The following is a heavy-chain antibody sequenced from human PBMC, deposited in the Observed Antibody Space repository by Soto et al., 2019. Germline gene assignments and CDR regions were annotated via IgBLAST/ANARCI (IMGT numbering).Heavy chain of an antibody. CDR3: AGWITAASNYGMDV. CDR2: ISAYNGNT. D-gene: IGHD6-13*01. CDR1: GYTFTSYG. J-gene: IGHJ6*02. V-gene: IGHV1-18*01. Sequence: QVQLVQPGAEVKKPGASVKVSCKASGYTFTSYGISWVRQAPGQGLAWMGWISAYNGNTNYAQKLQGRGTMTTDTATRTAYMELRSLRSDDTAVYYWAGWITAASNYGMDVWGQGTTVTVSS.